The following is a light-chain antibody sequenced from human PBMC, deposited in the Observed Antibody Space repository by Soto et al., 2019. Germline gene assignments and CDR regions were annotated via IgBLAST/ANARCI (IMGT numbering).Light chain of an antibody. CDR3: TSYTRRSTYV. CDR2: EGD. J-gene: IGLJ1*01. V-gene: IGLV2-14*02. Sequence: QSALTQPASVSGSPGQSITISCTGTNSDVGSYNRVSWYQHHPGKAPKLIIFEGDKRPSGVPARFSGSQSGNTASLTISGLQAEDDADYYCTSYTRRSTYVFGTGTKLTVL. CDR1: NSDVGSYNR.